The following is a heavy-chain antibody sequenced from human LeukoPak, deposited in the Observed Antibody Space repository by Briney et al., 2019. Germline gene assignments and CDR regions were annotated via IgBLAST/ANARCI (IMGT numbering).Heavy chain of an antibody. D-gene: IGHD6-13*01. CDR2: ISSSSSYI. V-gene: IGHV3-21*01. CDR3: ARDLVQHVAAAGIYFDP. J-gene: IGHJ5*02. CDR1: GFTFSSYS. Sequence: PGGSLRLSCAASGFTFSSYSMNWVRQAPGKGLEWVSSISSSSSYIYYADSVKGRFTISRDNAKNSLYLQMNSLRAEDTAVYYCARDLVQHVAAAGIYFDPWGQGTLVTISS.